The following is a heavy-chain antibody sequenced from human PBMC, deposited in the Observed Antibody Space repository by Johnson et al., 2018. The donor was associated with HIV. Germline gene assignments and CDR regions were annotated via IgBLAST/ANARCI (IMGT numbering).Heavy chain of an antibody. Sequence: QVQLVESGGGVVQPGGSLRLSCAASGFTFSTFGMHWVRQAPGKGLEWVAFISNDGSIKFSADSVKGRFTISKDNSKNTLYLQMNSLRPEDTAVYYCVQGVPNPAGAFDIWGRGTMVTVSS. CDR1: GFTFSTFG. CDR2: ISNDGSIK. D-gene: IGHD6-19*01. CDR3: VQGVPNPAGAFDI. J-gene: IGHJ3*02. V-gene: IGHV3-30*19.